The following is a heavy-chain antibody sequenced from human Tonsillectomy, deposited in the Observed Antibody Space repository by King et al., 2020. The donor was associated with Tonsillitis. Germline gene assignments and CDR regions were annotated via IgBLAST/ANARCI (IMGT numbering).Heavy chain of an antibody. V-gene: IGHV3-33*08. J-gene: IGHJ4*02. Sequence: VQLVESGGGVVQPGRSLRLSCAASGFTFSSYGMHWVRQAPGKGLEWGAVIWYDGSNTYYADSVKGRFTTSRDNSQNMLYLQMNSLRAEDTAVYYCARENSGYSSTWSFDYWGQGTLVTVSS. CDR2: IWYDGSNT. CDR3: ARENSGYSSTWSFDY. D-gene: IGHD6-13*01. CDR1: GFTFSSYG.